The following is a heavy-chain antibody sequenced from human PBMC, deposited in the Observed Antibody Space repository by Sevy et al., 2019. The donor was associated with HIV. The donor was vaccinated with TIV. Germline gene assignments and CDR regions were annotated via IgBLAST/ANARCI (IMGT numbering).Heavy chain of an antibody. J-gene: IGHJ6*02. V-gene: IGHV3-33*01. Sequence: GGSLRLSCAASGFTFNSYGMHWVRQAPGKGLEWVAVIWYDGSNQYYEDSVKGGFTISRYNSKNTLYLQMNSLRAEDTAVYFCARVDYQYYYYAMDVWGQGTTVTVSS. CDR3: ARVDYQYYYYAMDV. CDR1: GFTFNSYG. D-gene: IGHD4-17*01. CDR2: IWYDGSNQ.